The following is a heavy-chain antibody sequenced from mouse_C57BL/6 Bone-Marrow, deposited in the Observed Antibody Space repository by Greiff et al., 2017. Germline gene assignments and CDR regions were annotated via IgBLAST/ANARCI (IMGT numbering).Heavy chain of an antibody. V-gene: IGHV1-64*01. CDR3: ARMGNTTPHFDY. CDR1: GYTFTSYW. J-gene: IGHJ2*01. CDR2: IHPNSGST. Sequence: QVQLQQPGAELVKPGASVKLSCKASGYTFTSYWMHWVKQRPEQGLEWIGMIHPNSGSTNYNEKFKSKATLTVDKSSGTAYMQLSSLTSEDSAVYYCARMGNTTPHFDYWGQGTTLTVSS. D-gene: IGHD1-1*01.